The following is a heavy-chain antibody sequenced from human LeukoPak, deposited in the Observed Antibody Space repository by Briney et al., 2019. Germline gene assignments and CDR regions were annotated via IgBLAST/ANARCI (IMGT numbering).Heavy chain of an antibody. D-gene: IGHD4-17*01. Sequence: GASVKVSCAASGFTFSSYAMSWVRQAPGKGLEWVSAISGSGGSTYYADSVKGRFTISRDNSKNTLYLQMNSLRAEDTAVYYCAKGTHDYGDYAFLNWGQGTLVTVSS. J-gene: IGHJ4*02. CDR2: ISGSGGST. CDR3: AKGTHDYGDYAFLN. CDR1: GFTFSSYA. V-gene: IGHV3-23*01.